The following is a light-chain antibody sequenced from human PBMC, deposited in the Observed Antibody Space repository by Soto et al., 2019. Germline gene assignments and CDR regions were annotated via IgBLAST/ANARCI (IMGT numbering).Light chain of an antibody. CDR1: QDINNY. CDR3: QQYDILPIT. CDR2: DAS. J-gene: IGKJ5*01. V-gene: IGKV1-33*01. Sequence: IPMAQSPCSPFSSVRDRVPITFQATQDINNYLNWYQQKPGKAPNLLIYDASNLEIGVPSRFSGSGSGTHFTFTISSLQTEDIGTYYCQQYDILPITFGRGTRLEI.